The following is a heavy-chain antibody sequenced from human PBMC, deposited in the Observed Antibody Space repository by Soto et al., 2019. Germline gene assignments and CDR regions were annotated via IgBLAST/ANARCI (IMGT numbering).Heavy chain of an antibody. CDR3: ARRPQDCSGGRCYLYFHH. V-gene: IGHV4-30-4*01. J-gene: IGHJ1*01. Sequence: SETLSLTCTVSGGSISSGYYYWSWIRQPTGKGLEWIGYIYYSGSTYYNPSLKSRVTISVDTSKNQFSLKLSSVTAADTAVYYCARRPQDCSGGRCYLYFHHWGQGTLVTVSS. CDR2: IYYSGST. CDR1: GGSISSGYYY. D-gene: IGHD2-15*01.